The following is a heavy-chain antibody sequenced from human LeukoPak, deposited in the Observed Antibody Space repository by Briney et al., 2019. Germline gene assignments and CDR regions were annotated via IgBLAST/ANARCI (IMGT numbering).Heavy chain of an antibody. CDR2: IYTSGST. CDR1: GGSISSYY. D-gene: IGHD6-19*01. Sequence: PSETLSLTCTVSGGSISSYYWSWIRQPAGKGLEWIGRIYTSGSTNYNPSLKSRVTMSVDTSKNQFSLKLSSVTAADTAVYYCARGRAVADPRRGYYFDYWGQGTLVTVSS. CDR3: ARGRAVADPRRGYYFDY. V-gene: IGHV4-4*07. J-gene: IGHJ4*02.